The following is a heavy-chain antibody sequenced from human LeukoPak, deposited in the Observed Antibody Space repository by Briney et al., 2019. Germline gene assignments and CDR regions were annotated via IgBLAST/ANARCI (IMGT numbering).Heavy chain of an antibody. Sequence: PGGSLRLSCAASGFTFSSYAMSWVRQAPGKGLEWVSAISGSGADTYYADSVKGRFTISRDNSKNTLFLQLNSLKAEDTAVYYCAKEVRIIAAPDDAFDIWGQGTMVTVSS. J-gene: IGHJ3*02. CDR2: ISGSGADT. CDR3: AKEVRIIAAPDDAFDI. CDR1: GFTFSSYA. D-gene: IGHD6-13*01. V-gene: IGHV3-23*01.